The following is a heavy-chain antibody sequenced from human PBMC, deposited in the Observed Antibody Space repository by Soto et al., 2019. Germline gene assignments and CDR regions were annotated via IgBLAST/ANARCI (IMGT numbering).Heavy chain of an antibody. CDR3: ARRYGGNSNYYYGMDV. CDR1: GYSFTSYW. J-gene: IGHJ6*02. CDR2: IDPIDSYT. Sequence: GESLKISCKGSGYSFTSYWISWVRQMPGKGLEWMGRIDPIDSYTNYSPSFQGHVTISADKSISTAYLQWSSLKASDTAMYYCARRYGGNSNYYYGMDVWGQGTTVTVSS. D-gene: IGHD2-21*02. V-gene: IGHV5-10-1*01.